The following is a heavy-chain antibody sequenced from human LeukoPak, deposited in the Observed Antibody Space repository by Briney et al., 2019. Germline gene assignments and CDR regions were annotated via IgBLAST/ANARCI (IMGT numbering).Heavy chain of an antibody. J-gene: IGHJ6*03. V-gene: IGHV4-59*11. CDR2: IYYSGST. D-gene: IGHD6-6*01. CDR1: GGSISSHY. Sequence: SETLSLTCTASGGSISSHYWSWIRQPPGKGLEWIGYIYYSGSTNYNPSLKSRVTISVDTSKNQFSLKLSSVTAADTAVYYCARDTKYSSSSPYYYYYYMDVWGKGTTVTVSS. CDR3: ARDTKYSSSSPYYYYYYMDV.